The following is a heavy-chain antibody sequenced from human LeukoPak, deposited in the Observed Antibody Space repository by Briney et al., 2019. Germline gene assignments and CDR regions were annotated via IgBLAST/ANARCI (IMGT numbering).Heavy chain of an antibody. D-gene: IGHD3-16*01. J-gene: IGHJ4*02. CDR1: GFTFSTYA. V-gene: IGHV3-11*03. CDR2: ISSSSSYT. CDR3: ASWATGIDY. Sequence: PGGSLRLSCAASGFTFSTYAMSWVRQAPGKGLEWVSYISSSSSYTNYADSVKGRFTISRDNAKNSVYLQMNSLRAEDTAVYYCASWATGIDYWGQGTLVTVSS.